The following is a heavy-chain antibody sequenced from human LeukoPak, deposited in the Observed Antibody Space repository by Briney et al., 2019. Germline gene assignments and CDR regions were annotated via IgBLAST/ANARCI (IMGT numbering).Heavy chain of an antibody. J-gene: IGHJ4*02. V-gene: IGHV3-23*01. CDR1: GFTFSSYA. CDR2: ISGSGGST. Sequence: GGSLRLSCAASGFTFSSYAMSWVRQAPGKGLEWVSAISGSGGSTYYADSVKGRFTISRDNSKNTLYMQMNSLRAEDTAVYYCSGGPYDFWSGSIDYWGQGTLVTVSS. CDR3: SGGPYDFWSGSIDY. D-gene: IGHD3-3*01.